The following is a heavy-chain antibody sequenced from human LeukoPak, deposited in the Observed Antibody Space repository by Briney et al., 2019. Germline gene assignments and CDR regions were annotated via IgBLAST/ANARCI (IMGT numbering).Heavy chain of an antibody. D-gene: IGHD4-23*01. Sequence: PSETLSLTCTVSGGSISSSSYYWSWIRQPPGKGLEWIGYIYYSGSTNYNPSLKSRVTISVDTSKNQFSLKLSSVTAADTAVYYCARESVSISTVVNPGDYYYYMDVWGKGTTVTVSS. CDR1: GGSISSSSYY. J-gene: IGHJ6*03. CDR3: ARESVSISTVVNPGDYYYYMDV. V-gene: IGHV4-61*01. CDR2: IYYSGST.